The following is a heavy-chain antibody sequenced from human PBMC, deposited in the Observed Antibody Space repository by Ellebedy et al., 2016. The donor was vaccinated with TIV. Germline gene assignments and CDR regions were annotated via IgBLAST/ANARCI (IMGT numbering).Heavy chain of an antibody. CDR3: ARRVVVVAATSNWFDP. Sequence: MPSETLSLTCAVSGGSISSSNWWSWVRQPPGKGLEWIGEIYHSGSTNYNPSLKSRVTISVDKSKNQFSLKLSSVTAADTAVYYCARRVVVVAATSNWFDPWGQGTLVTVSS. CDR1: GGSISSSNW. V-gene: IGHV4-4*02. J-gene: IGHJ5*02. CDR2: IYHSGST. D-gene: IGHD2-15*01.